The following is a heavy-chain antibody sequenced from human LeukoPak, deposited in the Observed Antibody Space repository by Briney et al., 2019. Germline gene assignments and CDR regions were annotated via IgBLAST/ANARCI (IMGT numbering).Heavy chain of an antibody. Sequence: GGSLRLSCAASGFTFSDYYMSWIRQAPGKGLEWVSYISSSTCIYYADSVKGRFTISRDNAKNSLYLQMNNLRVDDTAIYYCAKDHANTPVVTNWGQGILVSVSS. D-gene: IGHD2-21*02. J-gene: IGHJ4*02. CDR2: ISSSTCI. V-gene: IGHV3-69-1*01. CDR3: AKDHANTPVVTN. CDR1: GFTFSDYY.